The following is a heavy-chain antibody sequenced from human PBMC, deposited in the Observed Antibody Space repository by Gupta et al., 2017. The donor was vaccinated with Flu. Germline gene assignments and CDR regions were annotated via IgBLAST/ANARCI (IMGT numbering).Heavy chain of an antibody. D-gene: IGHD5-12*01. Sequence: EVQLVASGGGLVQPGGSLSLSCAASGFGFSSYDMHWVRQLTGKGLEWVSGIGSVGDTDYQGSVKGRFTISREDAKNSLYLQMNSLRAGDTAVYYCVRQAKERRGGYNLDDYYYYGMDVWGQGTTVIVSS. CDR2: IGSVGDT. CDR3: VRQAKERRGGYNLDDYYYYGMDV. J-gene: IGHJ6*02. CDR1: GFGFSSYD. V-gene: IGHV3-13*01.